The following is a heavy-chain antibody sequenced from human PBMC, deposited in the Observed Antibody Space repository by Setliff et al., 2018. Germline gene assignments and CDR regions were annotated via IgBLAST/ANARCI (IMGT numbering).Heavy chain of an antibody. D-gene: IGHD3-3*01. J-gene: IGHJ5*02. V-gene: IGHV5-51*01. Sequence: PGESLKLSGKGSGYSFTSYWIGWVRQMPGKGLEWMGIIYPGDSDSRYSQSFRGQVTISADKSISTAYLQWSSLKASDTAMYYCARSRSNFWSGYFNWFDPWGQGTLVTVSS. CDR1: GYSFTSYW. CDR2: IYPGDSDS. CDR3: ARSRSNFWSGYFNWFDP.